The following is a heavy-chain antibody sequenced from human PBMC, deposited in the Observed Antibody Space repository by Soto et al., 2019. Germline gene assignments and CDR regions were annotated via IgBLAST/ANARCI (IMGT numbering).Heavy chain of an antibody. CDR3: ARDRLMITFGGVGDGRWFAFDI. Sequence: QVQLVQSGAEVKKPGSSVKVSCKASGGTFSSYAISWVRQSPGQGLEWMGGIIPIFGTANYAQKFQGRVKIPADESTSTAYMELSSLRSEDTAVYYCARDRLMITFGGVGDGRWFAFDIWGQGTMVTVSS. D-gene: IGHD3-16*01. V-gene: IGHV1-69*12. CDR2: IIPIFGTA. CDR1: GGTFSSYA. J-gene: IGHJ3*02.